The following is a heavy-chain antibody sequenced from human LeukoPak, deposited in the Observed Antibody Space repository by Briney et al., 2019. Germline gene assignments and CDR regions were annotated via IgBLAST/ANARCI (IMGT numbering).Heavy chain of an antibody. D-gene: IGHD6-19*01. V-gene: IGHV1-18*01. CDR1: GYTFTSYG. CDR2: ISAYNGNT. J-gene: IGHJ4*02. CDR3: ARDSSLGYSSGWPDY. Sequence: GASVKVSCKASGYTFTSYGIIWVRQAPGQGLEWIGWISAYNGNTNYAQKLQGRVTMTTDTSTSTAYMELRSLRSDDTAVYYCARDSSLGYSSGWPDYWGQGTLVTVSS.